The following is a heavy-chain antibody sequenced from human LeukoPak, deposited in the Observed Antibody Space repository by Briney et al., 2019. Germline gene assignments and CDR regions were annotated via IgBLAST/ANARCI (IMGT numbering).Heavy chain of an antibody. J-gene: IGHJ4*02. CDR2: IYHSGST. Sequence: SETLSLTCTVSGGSISSSNWWSWVRQPPGKGLEWIGEIYHSGSTNYNPSLKSRVTISVDKSKNQFSLKLSSVTAADTAVYYCARASHWNQLHYFDYWGQGTLVTVSS. V-gene: IGHV4-4*02. D-gene: IGHD1-1*01. CDR1: GGSISSSNW. CDR3: ARASHWNQLHYFDY.